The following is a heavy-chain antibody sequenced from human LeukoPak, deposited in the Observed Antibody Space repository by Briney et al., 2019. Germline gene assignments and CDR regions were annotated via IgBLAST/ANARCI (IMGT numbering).Heavy chain of an antibody. J-gene: IGHJ4*02. CDR3: ARDLTYYYDSSGFTGKLASY. Sequence: VASVKVSCKASGYTFTGYYMHWVRQAPGQGLEWMGWINPNSGGTNYAQKFQGRVTMTRDTSISTAYMELSRLRSDDTAVYYCARDLTYYYDSSGFTGKLASYWGQGTLVTVSS. CDR1: GYTFTGYY. CDR2: INPNSGGT. V-gene: IGHV1-2*02. D-gene: IGHD3-22*01.